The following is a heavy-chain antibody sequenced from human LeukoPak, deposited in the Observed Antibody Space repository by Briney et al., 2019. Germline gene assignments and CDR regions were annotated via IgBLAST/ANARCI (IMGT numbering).Heavy chain of an antibody. V-gene: IGHV1-69*05. CDR3: ARDLRRYCSSTSCSVNWFDP. CDR2: IIPIFGTA. CDR1: GGTFSSYA. J-gene: IGHJ5*02. D-gene: IGHD2-2*01. Sequence: GASVKVSCKASGGTFSSYAISWVQQAPGQGLEWMGGIIPIFGTANYAQKFQGRVTITTDESTSTAYMELSSLRSEDTAVYYCARDLRRYCSSTSCSVNWFDPWGQGTLVTVSS.